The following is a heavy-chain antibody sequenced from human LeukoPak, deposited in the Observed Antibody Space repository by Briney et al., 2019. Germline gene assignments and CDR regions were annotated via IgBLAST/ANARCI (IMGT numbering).Heavy chain of an antibody. D-gene: IGHD4-17*01. CDR3: ATSSTMTKVTPFDY. J-gene: IGHJ4*02. CDR2: IYTSGTT. CDR1: GGSISTYY. Sequence: SETLSLTCTVSGGSISTYYWSWIRQPAGKGLEWIGRIYTSGTTSYNPSLKSRVTMSADTSKNQFSLKLSSATAADTAVYYCATSSTMTKVTPFDYWGQGTLVTVSS. V-gene: IGHV4-4*07.